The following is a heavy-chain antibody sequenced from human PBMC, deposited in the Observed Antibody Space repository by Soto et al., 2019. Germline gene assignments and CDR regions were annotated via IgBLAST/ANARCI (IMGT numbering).Heavy chain of an antibody. V-gene: IGHV3-9*01. CDR3: AKDGRTGTLDYYYGMDV. J-gene: IGHJ6*02. D-gene: IGHD1-7*01. CDR1: GFTFDDYA. Sequence: EVQLVESGGGLVQPGRSLRLSCAASGFTFDDYAMHWVRQAPGKGLEWVSGISWNSGSIGYADSVKGRFTISRDNAKNSLYLQMNSLRAEDTALYYCAKDGRTGTLDYYYGMDVWGQGTTVTVSS. CDR2: ISWNSGSI.